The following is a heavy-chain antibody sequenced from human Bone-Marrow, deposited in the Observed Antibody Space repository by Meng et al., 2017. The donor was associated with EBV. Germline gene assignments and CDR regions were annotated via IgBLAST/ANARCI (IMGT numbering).Heavy chain of an antibody. D-gene: IGHD1-26*01. J-gene: IGHJ4*02. CDR2: INHSGST. Sequence: QVALQAWGAGLLKPSETLSLTCAVYGESFSGYYWNWIRQPPGKGLEWIGEINHSGSTNYSPSLKSRVTISVDTSKNQFSLKLSSVTAADTAVYYCARGSLGWELPRPFDYWGQGTLVTVSS. CDR1: GESFSGYY. CDR3: ARGSLGWELPRPFDY. V-gene: IGHV4-34*01.